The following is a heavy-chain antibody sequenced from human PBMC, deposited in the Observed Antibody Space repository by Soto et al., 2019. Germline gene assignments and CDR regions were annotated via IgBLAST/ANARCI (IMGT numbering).Heavy chain of an antibody. CDR3: NTEGPDIVVVPAARGPIDY. D-gene: IGHD2-2*01. CDR2: IKSKADGGTT. J-gene: IGHJ4*02. CDR1: GFTFSNAW. V-gene: IGHV3-15*01. Sequence: GGSLRLSCAASGFTFSNAWMSWVRQAPGKGLEWVGRIKSKADGGTTDYAAPVKGRFTISRDDSKNTLYLQMNSLKPEDTAVYYCNTEGPDIVVVPAARGPIDYWGQGTLVTVSS.